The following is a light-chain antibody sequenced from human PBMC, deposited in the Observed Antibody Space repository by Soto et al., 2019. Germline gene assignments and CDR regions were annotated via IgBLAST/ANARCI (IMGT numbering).Light chain of an antibody. CDR2: GVN. CDR3: SSYAGSNNFVV. V-gene: IGLV2-8*01. CDR1: SSDVGGYNY. J-gene: IGLJ2*01. Sequence: QSVLTQPPSASGSPGQSVTISCTGTSSDVGGYNYVSWYQQHPGKAPKLIIYGVNKRPSGVPDRFSGSKSGNTASLTVSGLQAEDEADYYCSSYAGSNNFVVFGGGTKLTVL.